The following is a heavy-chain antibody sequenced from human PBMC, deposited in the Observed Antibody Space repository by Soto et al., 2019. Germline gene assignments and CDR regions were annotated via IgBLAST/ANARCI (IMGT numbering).Heavy chain of an antibody. CDR3: AREPISTPRGVTQVDP. Sequence: TSETLSLTCNVSGAPISSGGFYWSWIRQHPGKGPEWIGYIYNSGTTFYNPSLGSRVTMSLDAAKNHFSLELRSVTVADTAVYYCAREPISTPRGVTQVDPWGQGIQVTVSS. V-gene: IGHV4-31*03. J-gene: IGHJ5*02. CDR1: GAPISSGGFY. D-gene: IGHD3-10*01. CDR2: IYNSGTT.